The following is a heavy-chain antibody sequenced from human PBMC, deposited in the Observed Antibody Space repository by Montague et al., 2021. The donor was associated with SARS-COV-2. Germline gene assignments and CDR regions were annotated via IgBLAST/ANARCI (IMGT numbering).Heavy chain of an antibody. CDR1: GFTFSSYA. J-gene: IGHJ6*02. CDR3: ARDLAKVVAAPHDDYYYYCGMDV. CDR2: ISYDGSNK. D-gene: IGHD2-15*01. Sequence: SLRLSCAASGFTFSSYAMHWVRQAPGKGLEWVAVISYDGSNKYYADSVKGRFTISRDNSKNTLYLQMNSLRAEDTAVYYCARDLAKVVAAPHDDYYYYCGMDVWGQGTTVTVSS. V-gene: IGHV3-30*04.